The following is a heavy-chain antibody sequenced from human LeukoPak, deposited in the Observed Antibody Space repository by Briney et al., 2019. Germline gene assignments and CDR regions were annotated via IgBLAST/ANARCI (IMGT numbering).Heavy chain of an antibody. D-gene: IGHD6-19*01. CDR3: ARDPSSGWYLKGWFDP. CDR2: IYTSGST. J-gene: IGHJ5*02. V-gene: IGHV4-4*07. Sequence: PSETLSLTCTVSGNSFGDYYWSWIRQPAGKGLEWIGRIYTSGSTTYNPSLKSRVTMSVDTSKSQFSLNLMSVTAEDTAVYCCARDPSSGWYLKGWFDPWGQGTLVTVSS. CDR1: GNSFGDYY.